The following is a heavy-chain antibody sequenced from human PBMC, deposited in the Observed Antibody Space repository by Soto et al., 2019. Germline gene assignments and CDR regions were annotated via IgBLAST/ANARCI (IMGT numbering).Heavy chain of an antibody. D-gene: IGHD2-8*01. CDR1: GFSFRSYA. CDR3: AKDFIANNGVWEAFDM. CDR2: FVGNGGDR. Sequence: GGSLRLSCAASGFSFRSYAMNWVRQAPGKGLQWVSGFVGNGGDRNYADSVRGRFTVSRDNSKNTLYLQMNNLRDEDTAVYYCAKDFIANNGVWEAFDMWGRGTEVTVSS. V-gene: IGHV3-23*01. J-gene: IGHJ3*02.